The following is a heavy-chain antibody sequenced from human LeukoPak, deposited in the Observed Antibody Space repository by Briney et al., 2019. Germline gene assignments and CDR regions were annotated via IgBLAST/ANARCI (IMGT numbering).Heavy chain of an antibody. CDR1: GGSISSYY. Sequence: PSETLSLTCTVSGGSISSYYWSWIRQPAGKGPEWIGRIYTSGSTNYNPSLKSRVTMSVDTSKNQFSLKLSSVTAADTAVYYCARARREIRLPEWFDPWGQGTLVTVSS. CDR2: IYTSGST. V-gene: IGHV4-4*07. CDR3: ARARREIRLPEWFDP. D-gene: IGHD1-1*01. J-gene: IGHJ5*02.